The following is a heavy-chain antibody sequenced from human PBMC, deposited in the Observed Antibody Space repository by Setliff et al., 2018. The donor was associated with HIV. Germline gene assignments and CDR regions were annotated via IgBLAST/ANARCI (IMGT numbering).Heavy chain of an antibody. D-gene: IGHD3-10*01. CDR2: ISTDGGTK. CDR1: GFTFSTYA. Sequence: GGSLRLSCTASGFTFSTYAINWVRQAPGKGLEWVAVISTDGGTKYYADFVKGRFTISRDNFMNTLYLQMSGLNVEDTALYYCARENYYNSGTLGAFDIWGQGTTVTVSS. CDR3: ARENYYNSGTLGAFDI. V-gene: IGHV3-30*14. J-gene: IGHJ3*02.